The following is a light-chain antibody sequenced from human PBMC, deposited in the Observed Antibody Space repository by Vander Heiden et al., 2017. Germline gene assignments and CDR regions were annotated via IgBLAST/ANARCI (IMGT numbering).Light chain of an antibody. Sequence: DIQMTQSPSSLSASVGDGVTITCRASQSVNTYLNWYQQKPGKAPKLLISAASNLQSGVSSRFSGSGSGTEFTLTISSLQPEDFATYLCQQTDKTATTFAQGTKVEIK. CDR1: QSVNTY. V-gene: IGKV1-39*01. CDR3: QQTDKTATT. CDR2: AAS. J-gene: IGKJ1*01.